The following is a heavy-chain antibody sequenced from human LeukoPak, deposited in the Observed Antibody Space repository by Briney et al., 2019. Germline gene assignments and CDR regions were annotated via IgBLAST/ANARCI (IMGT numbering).Heavy chain of an antibody. V-gene: IGHV1-2*02. CDR2: INPNSGGT. J-gene: IGHJ4*02. Sequence: ASVKVSCKASGYTFTGYYMHWVRQAPGQGLEWMRWINPNSGGTNYAQKFQGRVTTTRDTSISTAYMELSRLRSDDTAVYYCARVRRIQLWSPPDYWGQGTLVTVSS. CDR1: GYTFTGYY. CDR3: ARVRRIQLWSPPDY. D-gene: IGHD5-18*01.